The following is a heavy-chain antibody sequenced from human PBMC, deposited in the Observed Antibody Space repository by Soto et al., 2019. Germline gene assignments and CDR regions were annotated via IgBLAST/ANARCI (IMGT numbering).Heavy chain of an antibody. D-gene: IGHD6-13*01. CDR1: GFTFSDHY. Sequence: EVQLVESGGGLVQPGGSLRLSCAASGFTFSDHYMDWVRQAPGEGLEWIGRIRNKANSYTTEYAASVKGRFVISRDDSEQSLYLPINSLSNDDTAVYSCARAKGSSWPDHSSDLWGQGTMVTVSS. V-gene: IGHV3-72*01. CDR2: IRNKANSYTT. CDR3: ARAKGSSWPDHSSDL. J-gene: IGHJ3*01.